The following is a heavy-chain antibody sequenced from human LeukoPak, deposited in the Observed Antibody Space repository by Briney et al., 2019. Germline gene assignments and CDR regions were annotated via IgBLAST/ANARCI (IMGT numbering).Heavy chain of an antibody. CDR2: IKQGGGEK. V-gene: IGHV3-7*03. D-gene: IGHD3-9*01. Sequence: GGSLRVSCVDSGITFSRYWMSWVRQAPGKGLEWVANIKQGGGEKYYVDSVKGRFTVSRDNAKNSLYLQMNSLRVEDTAVYYCAKDSDAAGYYYFDYWGQGTLVTVSS. CDR3: AKDSDAAGYYYFDY. J-gene: IGHJ4*02. CDR1: GITFSRYW.